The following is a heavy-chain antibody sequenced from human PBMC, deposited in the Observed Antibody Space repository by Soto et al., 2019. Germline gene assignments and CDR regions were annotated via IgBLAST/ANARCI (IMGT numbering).Heavy chain of an antibody. D-gene: IGHD3-22*01. J-gene: IGHJ5*01. CDR2: IKEDGSEK. V-gene: IGHV3-7*01. Sequence: EVHLVESGGGLVQPGGSLRLSCEASGFIFRNHWMNWVRQAPGKGLEWLANIKEDGSEKYYVDSVKGRFTISRDNAKNSLYLQMNSLRGEDTAVYYRARVSYYYDVSGYYADSWGHGTLVTVSS. CDR3: ARVSYYYDVSGYYADS. CDR1: GFIFRNHW.